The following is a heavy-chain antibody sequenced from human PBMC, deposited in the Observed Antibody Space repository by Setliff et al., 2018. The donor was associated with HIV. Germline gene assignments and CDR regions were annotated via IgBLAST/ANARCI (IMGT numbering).Heavy chain of an antibody. Sequence: SETLSLTCTVSGDSISSNSWSWIRQPPGGGLEFIGYISYSGSTNYNPSLKSRITISVDTSKNRFSLKLMSVTAADTAVYYCASHLPPYSGNFDYWGHGTLVTVSS. CDR3: ASHLPPYSGNFDY. V-gene: IGHV4-59*08. D-gene: IGHD1-26*01. CDR1: GDSISSNS. CDR2: ISYSGST. J-gene: IGHJ4*01.